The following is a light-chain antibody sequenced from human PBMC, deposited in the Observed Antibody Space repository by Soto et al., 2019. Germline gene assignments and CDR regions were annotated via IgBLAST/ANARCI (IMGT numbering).Light chain of an antibody. J-gene: IGKJ1*01. CDR1: QSISSW. CDR3: QQYDSYPQT. Sequence: DIRMTQTPSTLSASVGDIVTITCRASQSISSWLAWYQQKPGRAPNLLIYDVSSLESGVPSRFSGSGSGTQFTLTISSLQPDDVATYYCQQYDSYPQTLGQGTKVDIK. V-gene: IGKV1-5*01. CDR2: DVS.